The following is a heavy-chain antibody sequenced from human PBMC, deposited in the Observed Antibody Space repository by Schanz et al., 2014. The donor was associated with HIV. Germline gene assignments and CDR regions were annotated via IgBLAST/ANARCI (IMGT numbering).Heavy chain of an antibody. V-gene: IGHV1-2*02. CDR2: INPNSSGT. CDR3: ARGDILTGLYPYYFDS. Sequence: QVQLVQSGAEVKKPGASVKVSCKASGYTFTDNYMHWVRQAPGQGLEWMGWINPNSSGTNFAQKFQGRVTMTRDTSTSTVYMQLSSLTSDDTAVYYCARGDILTGLYPYYFDSWGQGTLVTVSS. CDR1: GYTFTDNY. D-gene: IGHD3-9*01. J-gene: IGHJ4*02.